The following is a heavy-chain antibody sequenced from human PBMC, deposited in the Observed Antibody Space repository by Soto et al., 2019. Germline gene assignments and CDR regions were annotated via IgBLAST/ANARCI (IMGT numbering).Heavy chain of an antibody. CDR2: VYYTGST. CDR3: ARAGFSYGHLLF. D-gene: IGHD3-10*01. Sequence: SDNLSLTCRVSGVSMSGYYWSWIRHAPGKGLEWIGYVYYTGSTNYSPSLKSRAAISMDTSKNQFSLSLTSVTAADTAVYYCARAGFSYGHLLFWGQGIRVTVSS. J-gene: IGHJ4*02. V-gene: IGHV4-59*08. CDR1: GVSMSGYY.